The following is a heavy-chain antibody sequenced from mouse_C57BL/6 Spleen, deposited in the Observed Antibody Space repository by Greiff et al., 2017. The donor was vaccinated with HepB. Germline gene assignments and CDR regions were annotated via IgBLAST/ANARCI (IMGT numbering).Heavy chain of an antibody. CDR1: GFSLTSYG. Sequence: VKVVESGPGLVAPSQSLSITCTVSGFSLTSYGVHWVRQPPGKGLEWLVVIWSDGSTTYNSALKARLSISKDNSKSQVFLKMNSRQTDDTAMYYCARDKVYYAMDYWGQGTSVTVSS. CDR2: IWSDGST. J-gene: IGHJ4*01. CDR3: ARDKVYYAMDY. V-gene: IGHV2-6*03.